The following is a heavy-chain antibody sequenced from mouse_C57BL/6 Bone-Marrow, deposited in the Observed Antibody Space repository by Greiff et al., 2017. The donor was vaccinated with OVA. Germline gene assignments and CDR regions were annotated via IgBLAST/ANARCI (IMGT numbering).Heavy chain of an antibody. CDR1: GYTFTSYW. CDR2: IDPSDSYT. Sequence: QVQLQQPGAELVMPGASVKLSCKASGYTFTSYWMHWVKQRPGQGLEWIGEIDPSDSYTNYNQKFKGKSTLTVDKSSSTAYMQLSSLTSEDSAVYDGAREDELYYFDYWGQGTTLTVSS. V-gene: IGHV1-69*01. J-gene: IGHJ2*01. D-gene: IGHD4-1*01. CDR3: AREDELYYFDY.